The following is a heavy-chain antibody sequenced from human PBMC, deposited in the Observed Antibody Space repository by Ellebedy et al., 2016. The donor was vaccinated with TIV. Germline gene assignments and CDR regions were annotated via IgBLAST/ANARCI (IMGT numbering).Heavy chain of an antibody. CDR3: ARAYCSGGSCYSGMDV. CDR1: GGSISPYY. V-gene: IGHV4-59*01. J-gene: IGHJ6*02. D-gene: IGHD2-15*01. Sequence: MPSETLSLTCTVSGGSISPYYWSWIRQPPGKGLEWIGYISYSGSANYNPSLTSRVTISVDTSKNHFSLRLSSVTAADTAVYYCARAYCSGGSCYSGMDVWGQGTTVTVSS. CDR2: ISYSGSA.